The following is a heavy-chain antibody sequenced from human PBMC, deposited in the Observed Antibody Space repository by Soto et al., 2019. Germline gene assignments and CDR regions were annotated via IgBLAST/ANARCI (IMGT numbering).Heavy chain of an antibody. CDR2: IGPESGAT. D-gene: IGHD3-3*02. V-gene: IGHV1-2*02. CDR3: GRGRSGQLVIFY. Sequence: ASVKVSCKTSGYTFTGHYIHWVRQAPQQGPEWMGEIGPESGATRYAEKFRGRVTMTMDTSITTVYMELRNLSPDDTAVYYCGRGRSGQLVIFYWGQGSQVTAPQ. J-gene: IGHJ4*02. CDR1: GYTFTGHY.